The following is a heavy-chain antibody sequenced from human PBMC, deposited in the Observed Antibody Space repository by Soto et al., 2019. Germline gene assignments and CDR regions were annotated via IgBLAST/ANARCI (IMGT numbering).Heavy chain of an antibody. CDR3: ARDRGVRGVIGYYYGMVV. J-gene: IGHJ6*02. CDR1: GGSISSGGYY. D-gene: IGHD3-10*01. V-gene: IGHV4-31*03. CDR2: IYYSGST. Sequence: QVQLQESGPGLVKPSQTLSLTCTVSGGSISSGGYYWRWIRQHPGKGLEWIGYIYYSGSTYYNPSLKSRVTISVDTSKNQFSLKLSSVTAADTAVYYCARDRGVRGVIGYYYGMVVWGQGTTVTVSS.